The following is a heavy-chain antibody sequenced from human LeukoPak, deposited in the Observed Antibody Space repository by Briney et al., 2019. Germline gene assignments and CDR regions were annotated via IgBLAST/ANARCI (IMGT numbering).Heavy chain of an antibody. V-gene: IGHV3-48*03. J-gene: IGHJ4*02. CDR3: ARDPGRNGHFDY. D-gene: IGHD2-8*01. Sequence: PGGSLRLSCVASGFIFSTFEFNWVRQAPGKGLEWVSYISRSGSTIYFADSVKGRLTISRDNAKNSLYLQMNTLRAEDTAVYYCARDPGRNGHFDYRGQGTLVTVSS. CDR1: GFIFSTFE. CDR2: ISRSGSTI.